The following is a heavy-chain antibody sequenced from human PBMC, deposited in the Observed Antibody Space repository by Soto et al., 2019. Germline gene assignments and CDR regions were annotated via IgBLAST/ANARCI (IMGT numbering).Heavy chain of an antibody. CDR1: GFTFSDYY. V-gene: IGHV3-11*06. CDR3: AREEWDSSSFPDY. J-gene: IGHJ4*02. D-gene: IGHD6-6*01. CDR2: ISSSSSYT. Sequence: QVQLVESGGGLVKPGGSLRLSCAPSGFTFSDYYMSWIRQAPGKGLEWVSYISSSSSYTNYADSVKGRFTISRDNAKNSLYLQMNSLRAEDTAVYYCAREEWDSSSFPDYWGQGTLVTVSS.